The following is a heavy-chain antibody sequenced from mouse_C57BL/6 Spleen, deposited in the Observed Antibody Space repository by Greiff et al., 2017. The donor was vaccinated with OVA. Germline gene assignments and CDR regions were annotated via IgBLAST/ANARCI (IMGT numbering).Heavy chain of an antibody. V-gene: IGHV5-17*01. CDR2: ISSGSSTI. Sequence: EVQGVESGGGLVKPGGSLKLSCAASGFTFSDYGMHWVRQAPEKGLEWVAYISSGSSTIYYADTVKGRFTISRDNAKNTLFLQMTSLRSEDTAMYYCARTAGSSFYAMDYWGQGTSVTVSS. CDR3: ARTAGSSFYAMDY. D-gene: IGHD1-1*01. CDR1: GFTFSDYG. J-gene: IGHJ4*01.